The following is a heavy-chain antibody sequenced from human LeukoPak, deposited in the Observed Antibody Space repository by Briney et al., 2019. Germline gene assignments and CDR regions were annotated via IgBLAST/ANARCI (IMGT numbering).Heavy chain of an antibody. V-gene: IGHV3-9*01. CDR2: INWNSNNI. CDR1: GFTFDDYA. CDR3: AKASSGYYSAILD. J-gene: IGHJ4*02. D-gene: IGHD3-22*01. Sequence: PGGSLRLSCAASGFTFDDYAMHWVRQAPGKGLEWVSGINWNSNNIDYADSVKGRFTISRDNAMNSLYLQMNSLRAEDTALYYCAKASSGYYSAILDWGQGTLVTVSS.